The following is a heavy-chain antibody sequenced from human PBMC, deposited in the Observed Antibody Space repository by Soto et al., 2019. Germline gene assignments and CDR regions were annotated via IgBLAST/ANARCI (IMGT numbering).Heavy chain of an antibody. V-gene: IGHV4-31*03. Sequence: QVQLQESGPGLVKPSQTLSLTCTVSGGSISSGGYYWSWIRQHPGKGLEWIGYIYYSGSTYYNPSLKGRVTISVDTSKKQFSLKLSSVTAADTAVYHCARDPGRYYYMDVWGKGTTVTVSS. CDR3: ARDPGRYYYMDV. J-gene: IGHJ6*03. CDR2: IYYSGST. CDR1: GGSISSGGYY.